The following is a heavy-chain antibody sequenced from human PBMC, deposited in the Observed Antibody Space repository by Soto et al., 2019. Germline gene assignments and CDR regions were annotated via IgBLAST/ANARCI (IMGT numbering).Heavy chain of an antibody. CDR3: ARWTGGGHGYIDM. CDR1: GFSINNYA. J-gene: IGHJ4*01. Sequence: PGGSLRLSCTASGFSINNYAGTWVRQAPGGGLEWVSSISGSGENTYYTHSVKGRFTISIDDSKNTVFLQMNSLRGADTGIYFFARWTGGGHGYIDMWGPGTLVTVSS. CDR2: ISGSGENT. D-gene: IGHD5-18*01. V-gene: IGHV3-23*01.